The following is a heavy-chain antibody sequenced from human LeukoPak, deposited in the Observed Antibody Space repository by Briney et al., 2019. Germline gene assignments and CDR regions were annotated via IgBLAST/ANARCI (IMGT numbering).Heavy chain of an antibody. V-gene: IGHV4-4*07. CDR1: GGSISSYY. D-gene: IGHD1-26*01. CDR3: ARWGASIGGDGFDI. Sequence: SETLSLTCTVSGGSISSYYWSWIRQPAGKGLEWIGRIYTSGSTNYNPSIKNRLTMSVDTSKNPFSLNLSSVTAADTAVYYCARWGASIGGDGFDIWGQGTMVTVSS. CDR2: IYTSGST. J-gene: IGHJ3*02.